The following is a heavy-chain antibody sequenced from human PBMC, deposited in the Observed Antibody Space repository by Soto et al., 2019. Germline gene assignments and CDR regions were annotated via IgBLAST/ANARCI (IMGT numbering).Heavy chain of an antibody. D-gene: IGHD1-26*01. CDR1: GESFRGYY. Sequence: QVQLQQWGAGLLKPSETLSLTCAVYGESFRGYYWSWIRQPPGKGLAWIGEINHRGSTNYNPSLKSRFTIAVDTSKNQLSLKLSSVTAADTVMYYCARLPYSGSCFHYWGQGTLVTVSS. V-gene: IGHV4-34*01. J-gene: IGHJ4*02. CDR2: INHRGST. CDR3: ARLPYSGSCFHY.